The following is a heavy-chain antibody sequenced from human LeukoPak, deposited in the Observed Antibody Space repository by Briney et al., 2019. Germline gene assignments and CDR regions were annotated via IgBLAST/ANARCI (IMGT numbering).Heavy chain of an antibody. Sequence: PGGSLRLSCAASGFTFSSYAMHWVRQAPGKGLEWVAVISYDGSNKYYADSVKGRFTISRDNSKNTLYLQMNSLRAEDTAVYYCARDGAIFPAGPAGVDYWGQGTLVTVSS. CDR3: ARDGAIFPAGPAGVDY. J-gene: IGHJ4*02. CDR2: ISYDGSNK. CDR1: GFTFSSYA. D-gene: IGHD3-3*01. V-gene: IGHV3-30-3*01.